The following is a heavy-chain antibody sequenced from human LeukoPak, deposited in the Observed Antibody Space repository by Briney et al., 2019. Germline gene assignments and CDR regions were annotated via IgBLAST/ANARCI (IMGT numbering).Heavy chain of an antibody. Sequence: ASVKVSCKASGYTFTDYYIHWVRQAPGQGLEWMAWINPITGDTNYAQDFQGRVTVTRDTSTSSAYMDLSRLRSGDTALYYCAADPYGPEGGFDFRGQGTLVTVSS. CDR2: INPITGDT. CDR3: AADPYGPEGGFDF. J-gene: IGHJ4*02. CDR1: GYTFTDYY. D-gene: IGHD3-16*01. V-gene: IGHV1-2*02.